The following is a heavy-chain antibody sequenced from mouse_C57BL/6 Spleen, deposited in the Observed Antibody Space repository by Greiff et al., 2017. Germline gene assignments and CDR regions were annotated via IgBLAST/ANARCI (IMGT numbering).Heavy chain of an antibody. D-gene: IGHD2-2*01. CDR3: ARRLMVTTKGAMDY. CDR2: ISSGGSYT. CDR1: GFTFSSYG. Sequence: EVQLVESGGDLVKPGGSLKLSCAASGFTFSSYGMSWVRQTPDKRLEWVATISSGGSYTYYPDSVKGRFTISRDNAKNTLYLQMSSLKSEDTAMYYCARRLMVTTKGAMDYWGQGTSVTVSS. J-gene: IGHJ4*01. V-gene: IGHV5-6*01.